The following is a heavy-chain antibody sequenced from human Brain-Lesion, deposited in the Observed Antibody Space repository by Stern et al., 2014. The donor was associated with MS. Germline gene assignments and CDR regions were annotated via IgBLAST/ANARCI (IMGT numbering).Heavy chain of an antibody. Sequence: QVQLVQSGAEVKKPGASVKVSCKTSGYIFTGYYIHWVRQAPGQGLEWIAWINPNTGGTKYAQKVPGRVTMSRDTSISTAYVELSSLTSDDTAVYYCARDQRGITIFGVVTDYYYLGMDVWGQGTTVTVSS. J-gene: IGHJ6*02. V-gene: IGHV1-2*02. D-gene: IGHD3-3*01. CDR3: ARDQRGITIFGVVTDYYYLGMDV. CDR1: GYIFTGYY. CDR2: INPNTGGT.